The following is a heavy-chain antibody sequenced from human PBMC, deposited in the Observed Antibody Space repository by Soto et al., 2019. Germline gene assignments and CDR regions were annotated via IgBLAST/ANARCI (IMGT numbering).Heavy chain of an antibody. J-gene: IGHJ4*02. CDR1: GFTFTRYS. Sequence: GGSLRLSCAASGFTFTRYSMNWVRQAPGKGLEWVSSISSTTSYIYYGDSMKGRFTISRDNAKNSLYLEMNSLRAEDTAVYYCARESEDLTSNFDYWGQGTLVTVSS. CDR3: ARESEDLTSNFDY. CDR2: ISSTTSYI. V-gene: IGHV3-21*06.